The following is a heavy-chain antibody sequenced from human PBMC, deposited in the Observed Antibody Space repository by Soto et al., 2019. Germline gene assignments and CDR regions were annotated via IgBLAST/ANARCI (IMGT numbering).Heavy chain of an antibody. Sequence: LRKTLSLTCAVSGGSISSSNWWSWVRPPPGKGLEWIGEIYHSGSTNYNPSLKSRVTISVDKSKNQFSLKLSSVTAADTAVYYRASLYCSSTSCYGDWFDPWGQGTLVTVSS. CDR2: IYHSGST. CDR3: ASLYCSSTSCYGDWFDP. D-gene: IGHD2-2*01. J-gene: IGHJ5*02. CDR1: GGSISSSNW. V-gene: IGHV4-4*03.